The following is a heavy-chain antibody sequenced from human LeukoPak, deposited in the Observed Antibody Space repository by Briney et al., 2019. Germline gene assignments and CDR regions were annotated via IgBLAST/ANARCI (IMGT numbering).Heavy chain of an antibody. V-gene: IGHV4-39*01. CDR3: ARQLPTAAADTRGYFDY. Sequence: SETLSLTCSVSGRSISNAEYYWGWIRQAPGKGLEWIGSMFYGGTNHYNPSLKSRATISVDTSKNQFSLKLTSVTAADAAIYYCARQLPTAAADTRGYFDYWGQGAVVTVSS. J-gene: IGHJ4*01. D-gene: IGHD6-13*01. CDR1: GRSISNAEYY. CDR2: MFYGGTN.